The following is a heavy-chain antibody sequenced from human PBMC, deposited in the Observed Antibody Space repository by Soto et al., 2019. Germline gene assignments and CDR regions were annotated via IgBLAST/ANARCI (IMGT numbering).Heavy chain of an antibody. J-gene: IGHJ4*02. V-gene: IGHV1-69*13. CDR3: TVEDTAVYYCVRDQDILTGYYEY. CDR2: IIPIFGTA. Sequence: SVKVSCKASGGTFSSYAISWVRQAPGQGLEWMGGIIPIFGTANYAQKFQGRVSYGDPARGRFIISRDNAKNTLYLNLNGLTVEDTAVYYCVRDQDILTGYYEYWGLGTMVTVSS. CDR1: GGTFSSYA. D-gene: IGHD3-9*01.